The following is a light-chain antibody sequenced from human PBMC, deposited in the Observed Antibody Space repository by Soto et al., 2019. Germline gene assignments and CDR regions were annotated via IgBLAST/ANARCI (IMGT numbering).Light chain of an antibody. CDR3: CSYVGSSILM. V-gene: IGLV2-23*02. CDR1: SSDVGLYNL. J-gene: IGLJ3*02. Sequence: QSALTQPASVSGSPGQSITISCTGASSDVGLYNLVSWYQQFPGKAPKLIIYEVNERPSGISDRFSGSKSGNTASLTISGLQDEDEAYYYCCSYVGSSILMFGGGIKLTVL. CDR2: EVN.